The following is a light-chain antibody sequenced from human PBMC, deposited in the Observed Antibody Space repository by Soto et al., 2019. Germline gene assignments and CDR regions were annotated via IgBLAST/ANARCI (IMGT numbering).Light chain of an antibody. V-gene: IGKV1-5*03. CDR2: KAS. J-gene: IGKJ1*01. CDR1: QSISIW. CDR3: QQYNSYSPRRA. Sequence: DIQMTQSPSTLSASVGDRVTITCRASQSISIWLAWYQQKPGRAPKFLIYKASDLESGVPSRFSGSGSGTEFTLTISSLQPDDFATYYCQQYNSYSPRRAFGQGTKVDIK.